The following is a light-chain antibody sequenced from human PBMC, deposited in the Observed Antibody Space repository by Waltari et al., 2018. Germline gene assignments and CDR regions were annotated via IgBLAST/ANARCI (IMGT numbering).Light chain of an antibody. CDR3: CSYAGSYTYV. V-gene: IGLV2-11*01. CDR2: DVS. Sequence: QSALTQPRSVSGSPGQSVTISCTGTSSDVGGYNYVSWYQQHPGKAPKLMIYDVSKRPSGVPDRFSGSKSGNTASLTISGLQADDEADYYCCSYAGSYTYVFVTGTKVTVL. CDR1: SSDVGGYNY. J-gene: IGLJ1*01.